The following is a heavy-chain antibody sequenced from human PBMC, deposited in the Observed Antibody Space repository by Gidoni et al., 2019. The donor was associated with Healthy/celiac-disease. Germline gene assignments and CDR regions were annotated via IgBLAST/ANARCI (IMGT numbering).Heavy chain of an antibody. J-gene: IGHJ4*02. CDR2: IYYCGST. D-gene: IGHD3-22*01. Sequence: QVQLQESGPGLVKPSQTLSLTCTVSGGSISRGGYYWSWLRQHPGKGLEWIWYIYYCGSTYYNPSLKSRVTISVDTSKNQFSLKLSSVTAADTAVYYCARVVRTYYYDSSGYYSYYFDYWGQGTLVTVSS. CDR1: GGSISRGGYY. V-gene: IGHV4-31*03. CDR3: ARVVRTYYYDSSGYYSYYFDY.